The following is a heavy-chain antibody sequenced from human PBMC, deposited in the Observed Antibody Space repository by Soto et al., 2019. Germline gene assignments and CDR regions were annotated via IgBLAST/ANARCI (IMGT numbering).Heavy chain of an antibody. CDR2: IYYSGYT. Sequence: PSETLSLTCTVSGGSISSSSYYWGWIRQPPGKGLEWIGSIYYSGYTYYNPSLKSRVIISVDTSKNQFSLKLTSVTAADTAVYYCATQGFRIFHGLGDVWGQGTTVTVS. D-gene: IGHD2-15*01. CDR1: GGSISSSSYY. V-gene: IGHV4-39*07. CDR3: ATQGFRIFHGLGDV. J-gene: IGHJ6*02.